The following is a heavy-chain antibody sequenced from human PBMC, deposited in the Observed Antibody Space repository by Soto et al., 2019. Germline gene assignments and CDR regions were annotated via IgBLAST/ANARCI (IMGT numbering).Heavy chain of an antibody. CDR2: MYYSGST. D-gene: IGHD5-12*01. Sequence: TLEILSLTCTVSGASIITHYWSWIRQPPGKGLEWIGYMYYSGSTIYNPSLKSRVTILVDTSKNQFSLKLSSVTAADTAVYYCAKHQDGYNFFDYWGQGTMVTVSS. V-gene: IGHV4-59*08. CDR1: GASIITHY. J-gene: IGHJ4*02. CDR3: AKHQDGYNFFDY.